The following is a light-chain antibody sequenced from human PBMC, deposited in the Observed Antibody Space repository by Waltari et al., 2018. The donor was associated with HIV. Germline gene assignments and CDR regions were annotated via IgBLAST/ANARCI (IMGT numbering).Light chain of an antibody. CDR1: QGIRTD. J-gene: IGKJ1*01. CDR2: GAS. V-gene: IGKV1-17*01. Sequence: DIQMNQYPYSLSASVGDRVTINCRTSQGIRTDLGWYQQKPGKAPKRLIHGASTLQSGVPSRFSGSGFGTEFTLTISSLQPEDSATYYCLQHNSYPWTFGQGTNVEIK. CDR3: LQHNSYPWT.